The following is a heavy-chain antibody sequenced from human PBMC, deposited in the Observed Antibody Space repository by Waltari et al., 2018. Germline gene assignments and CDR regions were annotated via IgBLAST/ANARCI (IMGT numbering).Heavy chain of an antibody. D-gene: IGHD2-15*01. CDR3: ARAVVAARWWFDP. CDR2: IYHSGST. CDR1: GYSISSGYY. V-gene: IGHV4-38-2*02. Sequence: QVQLQESGPGLVKPSETLSLTCTVSGYSISSGYYWGRIRQPPGKGLEWIGSIYHSGSTYYNPSLKSRVTISVDTSKNQFSLKLSSVTAADTAVYYCARAVVAARWWFDPWGQGTLVTVSS. J-gene: IGHJ5*02.